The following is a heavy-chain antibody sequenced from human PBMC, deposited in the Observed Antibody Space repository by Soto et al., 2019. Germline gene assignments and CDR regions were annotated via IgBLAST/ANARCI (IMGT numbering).Heavy chain of an antibody. Sequence: QVQLVQSGAEVTKPGASVKVSCKASGYTFTSYDINWVRQATGQGLEWMGWMSPNSGATGYAQKFQGKFTMTRDTCISTAHMELSNLRSEDTAIYYCARGVDAGVDVWGQGTTVTVPS. CDR1: GYTFTSYD. CDR3: ARGVDAGVDV. V-gene: IGHV1-8*01. CDR2: MSPNSGAT. J-gene: IGHJ6*02. D-gene: IGHD1-1*01.